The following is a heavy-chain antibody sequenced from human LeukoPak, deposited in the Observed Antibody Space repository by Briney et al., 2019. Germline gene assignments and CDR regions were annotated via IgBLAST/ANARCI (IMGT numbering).Heavy chain of an antibody. V-gene: IGHV4-61*05. J-gene: IGHJ4*02. D-gene: IGHD6-13*01. CDR2: IYTSGST. CDR1: GGSISSTSSY. Sequence: SETLSLTCTVSGGSISSTSSYWGWIRQPPGKGLEWIGRIYTSGSTNYNPSLKSRVTMSVDTSKNQFSLKLSSVTAADTAVYYCARFSSIAAAFDYWGQGTLVTVSS. CDR3: ARFSSIAAAFDY.